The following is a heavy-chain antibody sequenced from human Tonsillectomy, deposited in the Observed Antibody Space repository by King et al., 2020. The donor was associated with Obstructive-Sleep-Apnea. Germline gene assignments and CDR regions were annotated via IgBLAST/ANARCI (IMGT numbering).Heavy chain of an antibody. J-gene: IGHJ3*02. V-gene: IGHV3-15*01. CDR2: IKKKSDGGTT. Sequence: VQLVESGGGLVKPGGSLRLSCAAAGFTVSNAWMSWVRQAPGKGLEWVGRIKKKSDGGTTDYAAPVKGRFTFSRDDSKNTLYLQMNRLKTEDTAVYYCTREYDILTGYYYGAFDIWGQGTMVTVSS. CDR3: TREYDILTGYYYGAFDI. D-gene: IGHD3-9*01. CDR1: GFTVSNAW.